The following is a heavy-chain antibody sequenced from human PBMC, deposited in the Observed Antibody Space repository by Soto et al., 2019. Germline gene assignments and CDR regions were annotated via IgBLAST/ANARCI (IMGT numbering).Heavy chain of an antibody. D-gene: IGHD1-1*01. V-gene: IGHV3-30*04. CDR3: ARDLQAGTDNVNWFAH. CDR1: GFSISRSA. J-gene: IGHJ5*02. Sequence: QVQLVESGGGVVQPGRSLRLSCAASGFSISRSAMHWVRQAPGKGLEWVAVIAYDGSNRWYADSAKGRFTISRDNSKNTVYLQMSSLRGEDTAVYSCARDLQAGTDNVNWFAHWGQGTLVTVSS. CDR2: IAYDGSNR.